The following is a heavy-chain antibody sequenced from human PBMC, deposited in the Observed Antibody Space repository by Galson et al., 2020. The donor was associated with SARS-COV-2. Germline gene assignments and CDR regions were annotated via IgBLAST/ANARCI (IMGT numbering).Heavy chain of an antibody. CDR3: ARDLRRYYYGMDV. CDR2: IWYDGRNK. V-gene: IGHV3-33*01. Sequence: TGGSLRLSCAASGFTFGSYGMHWVRQAPGKGLEWVAVIWYDGRNKYYIDSVKGRFTISRDNSRNMLYLQMSSLRAEDTAVYYCARDLRRYYYGMDVWGEGTTV. CDR1: GFTFGSYG. J-gene: IGHJ6*02.